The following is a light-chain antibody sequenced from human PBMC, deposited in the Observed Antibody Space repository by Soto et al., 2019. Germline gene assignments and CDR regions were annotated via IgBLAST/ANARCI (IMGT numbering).Light chain of an antibody. J-gene: IGKJ1*01. V-gene: IGKV3-20*01. CDR3: QQYGSSSSWT. Sequence: SALTQSPGTRSLSTGERATLSCRASQSVSSNSLAWYQQKPGRAPRLVIYGASTRATAIPDRFSGSGSGTDFTLTIDRLEPEDSAVYYCQQYGSSSSWTFGQGTKVDIK. CDR2: GAS. CDR1: QSVSSNS.